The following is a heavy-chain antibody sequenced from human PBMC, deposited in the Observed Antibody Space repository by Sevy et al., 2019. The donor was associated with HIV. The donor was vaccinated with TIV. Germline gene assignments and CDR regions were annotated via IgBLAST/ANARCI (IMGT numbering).Heavy chain of an antibody. CDR3: ARGGGDGWYYFDY. CDR1: GGTFSSYG. D-gene: IGHD6-19*01. CDR2: IIPILGTV. Sequence: ASVKVSCKASGGTFSSYGISWVRQAPGQGLEWMGGIIPILGTVNYAQKFRGRVTITADESTKTAYMEPSSLRSEDTAVYYCARGGGDGWYYFDYWGQETLVTVSS. V-gene: IGHV1-69*13. J-gene: IGHJ4*02.